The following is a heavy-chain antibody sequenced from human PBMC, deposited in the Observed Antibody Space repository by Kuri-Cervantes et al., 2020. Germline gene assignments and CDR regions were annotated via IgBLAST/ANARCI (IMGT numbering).Heavy chain of an antibody. CDR1: GFTFSSYG. V-gene: IGHV3-33*01. J-gene: IGHJ6*04. Sequence: GGSLRLSCTASGFTFSSYGMHWVRQAPGKGLEWVAVIWYDGSNKYYADSVEGRFTISRDNSKNTLYLQMNSLRAEDTAVYYCARDFRDLITGTTYHYYYGMDVWGKGTTVTVSS. CDR2: IWYDGSNK. CDR3: ARDFRDLITGTTYHYYYGMDV. D-gene: IGHD1-7*01.